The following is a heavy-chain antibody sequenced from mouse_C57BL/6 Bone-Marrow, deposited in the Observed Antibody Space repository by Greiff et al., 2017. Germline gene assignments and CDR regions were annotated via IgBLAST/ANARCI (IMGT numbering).Heavy chain of an antibody. CDR2: IDPSDSYT. CDR1: GYTFTSYW. D-gene: IGHD3-2*02. Sequence: VQLQQPGAELVMPGASVKLSCKASGYTFTSYWMHWVKQRPGQGLEWMGEIDPSDSYTNYNQKFKGKSTLTVDKSSSTAYMQLSSLTSEDSAVYYCAIREELVSSGPGYFDYWGQGTTLTVSS. V-gene: IGHV1-69*01. J-gene: IGHJ2*01. CDR3: AIREELVSSGPGYFDY.